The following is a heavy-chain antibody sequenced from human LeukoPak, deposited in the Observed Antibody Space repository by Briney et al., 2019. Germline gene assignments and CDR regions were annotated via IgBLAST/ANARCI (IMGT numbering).Heavy chain of an antibody. J-gene: IGHJ4*02. CDR3: AREGRNGAAFDY. CDR2: IYTSGST. D-gene: IGHD1-1*01. Sequence: SETLSLTCTVSGGSISSYYWSWIRQPAGKGLEWIGRIYTSGSTNYNPSLKSRVTISVDTSKNQFSLKLSSVTAADTAVYYCAREGRNGAAFDYWGQGTLVTVSS. CDR1: GGSISSYY. V-gene: IGHV4-4*07.